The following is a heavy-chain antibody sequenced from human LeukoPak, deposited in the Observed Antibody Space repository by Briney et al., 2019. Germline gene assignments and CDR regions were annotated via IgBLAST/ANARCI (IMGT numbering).Heavy chain of an antibody. J-gene: IGHJ6*03. CDR1: GGTFSSYA. V-gene: IGHV1-69*05. CDR2: IIPIFGTA. D-gene: IGHD6-6*01. CDR3: ARHGSSSSAKDYYYYYMDV. Sequence: GSSVKVSCKASGGTFSSYAISWVRQAPGQGLEWMGGIIPIFGTASYAQKFQGRVTITTDESTSTAYMELSSLRSEDTAVYYCARHGSSSSAKDYYYYYMDVWGKGTTVTVSS.